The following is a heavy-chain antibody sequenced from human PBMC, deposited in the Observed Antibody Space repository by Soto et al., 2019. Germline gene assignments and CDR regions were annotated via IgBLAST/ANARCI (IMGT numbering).Heavy chain of an antibody. CDR1: DFTFSNAW. D-gene: IGHD3-16*01. V-gene: IGHV3-15*07. J-gene: IGHJ4*02. Sequence: GGSLRLSCVASDFTFSNAWMNWVRQAPGKGLEWVGRIKSKSDGGTADYAAPVKGRFTISRDDSKNTLYLQMNSLKTDDTAIYYCTTPIQGGDYWGQGTLVTGLL. CDR3: TTPIQGGDY. CDR2: IKSKSDGGTA.